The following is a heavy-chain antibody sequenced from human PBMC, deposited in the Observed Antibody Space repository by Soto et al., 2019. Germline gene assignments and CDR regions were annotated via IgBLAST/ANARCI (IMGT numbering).Heavy chain of an antibody. CDR3: AAGVGDTAMVKLDAFDI. J-gene: IGHJ3*02. V-gene: IGHV1-2*02. D-gene: IGHD5-18*01. CDR2: INPNSGGT. Sequence: ASVKVSCKASGYTFTGYYMHWVRQAPGQGLEWMGWINPNSGGTNYAQKFQGRVTMTRDTSISTAYMELSRLRSDDTAVYYCAAGVGDTAMVKLDAFDIWGQGTMVTVSS. CDR1: GYTFTGYY.